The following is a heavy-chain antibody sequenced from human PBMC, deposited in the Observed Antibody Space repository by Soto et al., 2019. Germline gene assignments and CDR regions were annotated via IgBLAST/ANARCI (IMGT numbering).Heavy chain of an antibody. CDR3: GRAPKIRCLQLKYFAH. CDR1: GFTFSSYA. D-gene: IGHD1-1*01. J-gene: IGHJ4*02. CDR2: ISYDGSNK. V-gene: IGHV3-30-3*01. Sequence: QVQLVESGGGVVQPGRSLRLSCAASGFTFSSYAMHWVRQAPGKGLEWVAVISYDGSNKYYADSVKGRFTISRDNSKNALYLKTNSRRAENTVVYYWGRAPKIRCLQLKYFAHGGQAPLV.